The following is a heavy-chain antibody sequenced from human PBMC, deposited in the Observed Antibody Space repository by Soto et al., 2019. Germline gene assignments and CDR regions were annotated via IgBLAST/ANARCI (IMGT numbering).Heavy chain of an antibody. D-gene: IGHD3-9*01. Sequence: QVTLKESGPVLVKPTETLTLTCTVSGFSLWNTRVGVAWIRQPPGKALEWLAHIFSDEAKSYNTSLRSRLTISKDTSKSQVVLTMANMDPVDTGTYFCASIGPDYYDILTAQSVNFDYWGQGTLVTVPS. J-gene: IGHJ4*02. CDR3: ASIGPDYYDILTAQSVNFDY. CDR1: GFSLWNTRVG. V-gene: IGHV2-26*01. CDR2: IFSDEAK.